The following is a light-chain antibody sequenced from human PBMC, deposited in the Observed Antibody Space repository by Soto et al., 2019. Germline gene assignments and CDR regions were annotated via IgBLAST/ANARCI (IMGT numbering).Light chain of an antibody. CDR2: AAS. CDR1: QDIAAY. Sequence: DIKVTQSPSSVSASVGDRVTITCRASQDIAAYLAWYQHKPGRAPELLIHAASSLQSGVPSRFSGSGSGTDFTLTINSLQPEDFATYYCQQAYSFPITFGQGTLLEIK. J-gene: IGKJ5*01. V-gene: IGKV1D-12*01. CDR3: QQAYSFPIT.